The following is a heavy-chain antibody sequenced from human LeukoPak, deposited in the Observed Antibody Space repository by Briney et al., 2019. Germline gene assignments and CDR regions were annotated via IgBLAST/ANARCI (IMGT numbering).Heavy chain of an antibody. D-gene: IGHD5-18*01. CDR2: ISPDGSTT. J-gene: IGHJ4*02. CDR1: GFTFSNDW. CDR3: ARASANNYGLFDY. V-gene: IGHV3-74*01. Sequence: GGSLRLSCAASGFTFSNDWMHWVRQAPGKGLVWVSRISPDGSTTNYADSVRGRFTISRDNAKNTLYLQMSSLRADDTAVYYCARASANNYGLFDYWGQGTLVTVSS.